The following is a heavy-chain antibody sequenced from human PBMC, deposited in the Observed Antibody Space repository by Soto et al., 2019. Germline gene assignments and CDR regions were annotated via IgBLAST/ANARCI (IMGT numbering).Heavy chain of an antibody. J-gene: IGHJ4*02. Sequence: GGSLRLSCAASGFTFSDYYMIWIRQAPGKGLEWVSYITSSGSSIYYADSVKGRFTISRDNAKNSLYLQMNSLRAEDTAVYYCARDKGQLVPADGYWGQGTLVTVSS. CDR2: ITSSGSSI. V-gene: IGHV3-11*01. CDR3: ARDKGQLVPADGY. D-gene: IGHD6-6*01. CDR1: GFTFSDYY.